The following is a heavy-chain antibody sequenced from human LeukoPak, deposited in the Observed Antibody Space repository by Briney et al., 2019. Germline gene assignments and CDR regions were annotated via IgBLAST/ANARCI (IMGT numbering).Heavy chain of an antibody. CDR3: AREAYGGNSVMDY. Sequence: SETLSLTCTVSGGSISTITYYWGWIRQPPGKGLEWVGHMYYRGNTFYNPSLKSRVTISVDTSKNQFSLKLSSVTAADTAVYYCAREAYGGNSVMDYWGQGTLVTVSS. CDR2: MYYRGNT. D-gene: IGHD4-23*01. CDR1: GGSISTITYY. J-gene: IGHJ4*02. V-gene: IGHV4-39*07.